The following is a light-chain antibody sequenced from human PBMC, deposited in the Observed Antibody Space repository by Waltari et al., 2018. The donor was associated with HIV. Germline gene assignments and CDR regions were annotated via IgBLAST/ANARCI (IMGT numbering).Light chain of an antibody. CDR2: GAS. J-gene: IGKJ4*01. CDR1: QSVSNN. CDR3: QQYNNWPPLT. Sequence: EILMTQSPATLSVSPGERVTLSCRTSQSVSNNLAWYQQRPGQAPRILIYGASTRATGIPARFSGSGSGTEFTLTISSLESEDFAVYYCQQYNNWPPLTFGGGTKVEIK. V-gene: IGKV3D-15*01.